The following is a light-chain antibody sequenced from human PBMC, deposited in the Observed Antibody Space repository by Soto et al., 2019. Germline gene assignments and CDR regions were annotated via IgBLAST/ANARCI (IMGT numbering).Light chain of an antibody. Sequence: QSVLTQPRSVSGSPGQSVTISCTGTSSDVGGYNYVSWYQQHPVKAPKLMIYDVSKRPSGVPDRFSGSKSCNTASLTISGLQAEDEADYYCCSYAGSYTYVFGTGIKVPVL. J-gene: IGLJ1*01. CDR3: CSYAGSYTYV. CDR1: SSDVGGYNY. CDR2: DVS. V-gene: IGLV2-11*01.